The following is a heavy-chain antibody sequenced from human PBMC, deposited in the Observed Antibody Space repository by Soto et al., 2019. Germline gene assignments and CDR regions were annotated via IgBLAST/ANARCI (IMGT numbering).Heavy chain of an antibody. CDR3: ARTSYDSSASGLVY. CDR2: INHSGST. CDR1: GGSFSGYY. J-gene: IGHJ4*02. V-gene: IGHV4-34*01. Sequence: QVQLQQWGAGLLKPSETLSLTCAVYGGSFSGYYWSWIRQPPGKGLEWIGEINHSGSTNYNPSLKRRVTISVDTSKNQFSLKLSSVTAADTAVYYCARTSYDSSASGLVYWGQGTLVTVSS. D-gene: IGHD3-22*01.